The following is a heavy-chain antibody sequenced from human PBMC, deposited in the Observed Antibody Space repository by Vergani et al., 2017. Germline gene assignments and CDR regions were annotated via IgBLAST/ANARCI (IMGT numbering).Heavy chain of an antibody. Sequence: QVQLVESGGGVVQPGRSLRLSCAAPGFTFSSYGTHWVRQAPGKGLEWVAVIWYDGSNKYYADSVKGRFTISRDNSKNTLYLQMNSLRAADTAVYYCASGRPLRAACLSVWGQGTLVTVSS. V-gene: IGHV3-33*01. D-gene: IGHD6-13*01. CDR3: ASGRPLRAACLSV. J-gene: IGHJ4*02. CDR2: IWYDGSNK. CDR1: GFTFSSYG.